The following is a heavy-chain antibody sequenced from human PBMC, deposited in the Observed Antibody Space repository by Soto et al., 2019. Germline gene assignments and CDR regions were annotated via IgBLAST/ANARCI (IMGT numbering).Heavy chain of an antibody. J-gene: IGHJ6*02. CDR3: ARGEDAFFYYGLDV. Sequence: PSETLSLTCTVSGGSITSSYWSWIRRPPGKGLEWIAYIYDTGISGYTPSTSYNPSLKSRVTMSVGTSKSQFYLKLTSVTAADTAVYYCARGEDAFFYYGLDVWGQGITVTVSS. V-gene: IGHV4-59*01. CDR1: GGSITSSY. CDR2: IYDTGISGYTPST.